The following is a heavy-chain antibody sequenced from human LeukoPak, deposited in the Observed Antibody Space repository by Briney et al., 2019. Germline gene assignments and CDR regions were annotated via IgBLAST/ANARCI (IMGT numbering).Heavy chain of an antibody. CDR3: ARVLCSSGYCYYFDY. J-gene: IGHJ4*02. V-gene: IGHV3-74*01. D-gene: IGHD3-22*01. Sequence: QPGGSLRLSCAASGFTFSSYWMHWVRQAPGKGLVWVSRIKSDGSTNYADSVKGRFTISRDNAKNTVSLQMNSLRAEDTAVYYCARVLCSSGYCYYFDYWGQGNLVTVSS. CDR1: GFTFSSYW. CDR2: IKSDGST.